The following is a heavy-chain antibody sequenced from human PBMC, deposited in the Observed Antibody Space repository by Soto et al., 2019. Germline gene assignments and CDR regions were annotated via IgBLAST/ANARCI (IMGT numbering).Heavy chain of an antibody. CDR1: GGSFSGYY. Sequence: QVQLQQWGAGLLKPSETLSLTCAVYGGSFSGYYWSWIRQPPGKGLEWIGEINHSGSTNYNPSLKSRVTISVDTSKNQFSLKLSSVTAADTAVYYCASTEYSSSWYSVVIDPGYYYYMDVWGKGTTVTVSS. D-gene: IGHD6-13*01. J-gene: IGHJ6*03. CDR2: INHSGST. CDR3: ASTEYSSSWYSVVIDPGYYYYMDV. V-gene: IGHV4-34*01.